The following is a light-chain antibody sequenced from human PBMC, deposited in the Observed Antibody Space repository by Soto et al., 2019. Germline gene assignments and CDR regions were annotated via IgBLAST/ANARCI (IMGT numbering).Light chain of an antibody. CDR1: SSNIRAGSD. CDR3: QTYDSSLSGLYV. CDR2: GNT. J-gene: IGLJ1*01. Sequence: QSALTQPPSISGPPGQRVSISCTGSSSNIRAGSDVHCYHQLTGTAPKLLIYGNTNRPSGVPDRFSGAKSGTSASLAIAGLQTEDEGDYYCQTYDSSLSGLYVFGTGTKVTVL. V-gene: IGLV1-40*01.